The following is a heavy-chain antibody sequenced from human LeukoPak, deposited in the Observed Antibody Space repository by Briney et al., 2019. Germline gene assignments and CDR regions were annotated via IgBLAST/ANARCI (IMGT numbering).Heavy chain of an antibody. J-gene: IGHJ4*02. CDR2: ISGSGRSL. CDR1: GFNSNDYV. CDR3: ATEVVY. V-gene: IGHV3-23*01. Sequence: GGSLRLSCAASGFNSNDYVMSWVRQAPGKGLEWVSSISGSGRSLYYADSIKGRFNTARDTSKHILYLQMDSLRAEDTAIYYCATEVVYWGQGALVTVSS.